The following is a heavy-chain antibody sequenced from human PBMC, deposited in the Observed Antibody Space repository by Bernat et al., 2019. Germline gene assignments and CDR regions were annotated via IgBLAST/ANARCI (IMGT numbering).Heavy chain of an antibody. J-gene: IGHJ4*02. V-gene: IGHV3-48*01. Sequence: EVQLVESGVGLVQPGGSLRLSCTASGFTFSTYSMNWVRQAPGKGLEWVSYIRGRGTPIYYADSVKGRFTISRDNAKNSLYLQMNGLRAEDTAVYYCTRDPEALDYWGQGTLVTVSS. CDR3: TRDPEALDY. CDR2: IRGRGTPI. CDR1: GFTFSTYS.